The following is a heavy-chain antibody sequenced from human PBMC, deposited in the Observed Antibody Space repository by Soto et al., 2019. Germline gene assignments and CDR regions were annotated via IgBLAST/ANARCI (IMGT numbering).Heavy chain of an antibody. CDR2: ISSSGSTI. Sequence: PGGSLRLSCAASGFTFSSYEMNWVRQAPGKGLEWVSYISSSGSTIYYADSVKGRFTISRDNAKNSLYLQMNSLRAEDTAVYYCANLQLDLEWSYLAWGQGTLVTVSS. V-gene: IGHV3-48*03. J-gene: IGHJ5*02. D-gene: IGHD3-3*01. CDR3: ANLQLDLEWSYLA. CDR1: GFTFSSYE.